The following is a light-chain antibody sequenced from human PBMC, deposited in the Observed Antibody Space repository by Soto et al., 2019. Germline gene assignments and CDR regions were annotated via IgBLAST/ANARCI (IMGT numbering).Light chain of an antibody. Sequence: QSALTQPRSASGSPGQSITISCTGTSSDVGGYNYVSWYQQHPAKAPKLIIFDVSKRPSGVPNRFSGSKSGITASLTISGLRAEDEADYYCCSYVGRNTYVFGTGTKLTVL. V-gene: IGLV2-11*01. CDR3: CSYVGRNTYV. CDR1: SSDVGGYNY. J-gene: IGLJ1*01. CDR2: DVS.